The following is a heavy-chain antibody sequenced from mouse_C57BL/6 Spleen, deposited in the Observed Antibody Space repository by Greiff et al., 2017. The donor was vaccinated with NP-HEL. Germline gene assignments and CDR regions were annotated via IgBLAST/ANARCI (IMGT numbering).Heavy chain of an antibody. V-gene: IGHV1-55*01. CDR2: IYPGSGST. J-gene: IGHJ2*01. CDR3: ARKIAYYLDY. CDR1: GYTFTSYW. Sequence: QVQLKQPGAELVKPGASVKLSCKASGYTFTSYWITWVKQRPGQGLEWIGDIYPGSGSTNYNEKFKSKATLTVDTSSSTAYMQLSSLTSEDSAVYYCARKIAYYLDYWGQGTTLTVSS. D-gene: IGHD6-1*01.